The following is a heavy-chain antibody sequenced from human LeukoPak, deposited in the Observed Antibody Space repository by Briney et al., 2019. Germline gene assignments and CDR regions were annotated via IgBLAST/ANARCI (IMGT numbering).Heavy chain of an antibody. CDR1: GYTFTNYW. CDR2: IDPSDSYT. CDR3: AIKYGSGSYVFDY. V-gene: IGHV5-10-1*01. Sequence: GESLKISCQVSGYTFTNYWISWVRQMPGKGLEWMGNIDPSDSYTNYSPSFQGHVTISADKSISTAYLQWSSLKASDTAMYYCAIKYGSGSYVFDYWGQGTLVTVSS. D-gene: IGHD3-10*01. J-gene: IGHJ4*02.